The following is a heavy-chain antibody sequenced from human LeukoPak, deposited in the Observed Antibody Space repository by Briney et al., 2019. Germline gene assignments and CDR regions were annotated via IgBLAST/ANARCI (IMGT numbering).Heavy chain of an antibody. J-gene: IGHJ4*02. CDR1: GGSISSGDYY. V-gene: IGHV4-30-4*08. CDR3: ASTLDFWSGYYHDY. Sequence: SETLSLTCTVSGGSISSGDYYWSWSRQPPGKGLEWVGYIYYSGSTYYNPSLKSRVTISVDTSKNQFSLKLSSVTAADTAVYYCASTLDFWSGYYHDYWGQGTLVTVSS. D-gene: IGHD3-3*01. CDR2: IYYSGST.